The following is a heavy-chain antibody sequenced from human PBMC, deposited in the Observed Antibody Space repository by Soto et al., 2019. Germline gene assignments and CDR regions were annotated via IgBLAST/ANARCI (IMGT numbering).Heavy chain of an antibody. D-gene: IGHD2-8*01. CDR3: AKRGAPQIVLMVYAPTEYYFDY. Sequence: EVQLLESGGGLVQPGGSLRLSCAASGFTFSSYAMSWVRQAPGKGLEWVSAISGSGGSTYYADSVKGRFTISRDNSKNTLYLKMNSLRAEDTAVYYCAKRGAPQIVLMVYAPTEYYFDYWGQGTLVTVSS. CDR1: GFTFSSYA. V-gene: IGHV3-23*01. CDR2: ISGSGGST. J-gene: IGHJ4*02.